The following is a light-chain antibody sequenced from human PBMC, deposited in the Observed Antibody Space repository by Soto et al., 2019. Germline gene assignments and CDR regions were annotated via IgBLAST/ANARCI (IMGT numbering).Light chain of an antibody. CDR2: DVT. Sequence: QSVLAQPASVSGSPGQSITISCTGTSSDVGAYNYVSWYHQHHPGKAPELIIYDVTDRPSGVSPRFSGSKSGSTASLTISGLQAEDEGDYYCSSYTTIKTVIFGGGTKLTVL. CDR3: SSYTTIKTVI. V-gene: IGLV2-14*01. CDR1: SSDVGAYNY. J-gene: IGLJ2*01.